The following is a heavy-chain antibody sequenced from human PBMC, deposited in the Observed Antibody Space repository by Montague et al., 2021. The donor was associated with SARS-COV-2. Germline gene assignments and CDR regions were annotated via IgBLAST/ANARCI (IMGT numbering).Heavy chain of an antibody. J-gene: IGHJ4*02. V-gene: IGHV3-30*18. D-gene: IGHD2-15*01. CDR1: GFTFNTYD. Sequence: SLRLSCAASGFTFNTYDMHWVRQAPGKGLEWVAVVSYDGSNKYYADFVKGRFTISRDNSKNTLYLQTNSLRAEDTAVYYCAKDLTVDIVVVVAAIKDSAFDYWGQGTLVTVSS. CDR3: AKDLTVDIVVVVAAIKDSAFDY. CDR2: VSYDGSNK.